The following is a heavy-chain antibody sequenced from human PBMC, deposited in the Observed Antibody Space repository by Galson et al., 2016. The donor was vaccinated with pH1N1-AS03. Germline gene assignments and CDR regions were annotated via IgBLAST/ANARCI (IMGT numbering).Heavy chain of an antibody. V-gene: IGHV3-49*04. J-gene: IGHJ3*02. Sequence: SLRLSCAGSGFTFGDYAMTWVRQAPGKGLECVGFIRSTTYGGTTEYAASVKGRFTISRDDSKNISYLQMNSLKTEDTAVYYCTRGQWVAFLSAFDIWGQGTVVTVSS. CDR1: GFTFGDYA. CDR3: TRGQWVAFLSAFDI. CDR2: IRSTTYGGTT. D-gene: IGHD6-19*01.